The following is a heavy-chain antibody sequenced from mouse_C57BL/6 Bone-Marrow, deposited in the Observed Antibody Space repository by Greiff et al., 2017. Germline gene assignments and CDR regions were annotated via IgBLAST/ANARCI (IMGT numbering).Heavy chain of an antibody. Sequence: EVHLVESGGGLVKPGGSLKLSCAASGFTFSDYGMHWVRQAPEKGLAWVAYISSGSSTIYYADTVKGRFTISRDNAKNTLFLQMTSLRSEDTAMYYCARPPSLGYWGQGTTLTVSS. CDR3: ARPPSLGY. J-gene: IGHJ2*01. CDR2: ISSGSSTI. V-gene: IGHV5-17*01. CDR1: GFTFSDYG.